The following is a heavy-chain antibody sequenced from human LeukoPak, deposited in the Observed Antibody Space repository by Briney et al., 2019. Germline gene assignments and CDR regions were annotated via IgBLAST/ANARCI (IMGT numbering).Heavy chain of an antibody. V-gene: IGHV1-18*01. CDR1: GYTFTSYG. Sequence: ASVKVSCKASGYTFTSYGISWVRQAPGQGLEWMGWISAYNGNTNYAQKLQGRVTMTTDTSTSTAYMELRSLRSDDTAVYYCARDRGQWLVRSGDWLDPWGQGTLVTVSS. CDR2: ISAYNGNT. D-gene: IGHD6-19*01. CDR3: ARDRGQWLVRSGDWLDP. J-gene: IGHJ5*02.